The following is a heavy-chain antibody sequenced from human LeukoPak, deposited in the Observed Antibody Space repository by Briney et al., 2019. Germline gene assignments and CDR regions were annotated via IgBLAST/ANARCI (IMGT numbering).Heavy chain of an antibody. Sequence: SVKVSCKASGGTFSSYAISWVRQAPGQGLEWMGRIIPILGIANYAQKFQGRVTITADKSTSTAYMELSSLRSEDTAVYYCARGRSEYYYGSGSYYSPPYYYYGMDVWGQGTTVTVSS. CDR1: GGTFSSYA. CDR2: IIPILGIA. J-gene: IGHJ6*02. CDR3: ARGRSEYYYGSGSYYSPPYYYYGMDV. D-gene: IGHD3-10*01. V-gene: IGHV1-69*04.